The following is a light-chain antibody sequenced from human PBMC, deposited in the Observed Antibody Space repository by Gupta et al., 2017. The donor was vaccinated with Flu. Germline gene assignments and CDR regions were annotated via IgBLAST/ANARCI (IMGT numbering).Light chain of an antibody. CDR3: QQYKSYPVT. CDR2: KTS. Sequence: PTLLIYKTSYLESGVPSRFSGSGSGTVFTLTISSLQPDDFATYYCQQYKSYPVTFGQGTRLETK. V-gene: IGKV1-5*03. J-gene: IGKJ5*01.